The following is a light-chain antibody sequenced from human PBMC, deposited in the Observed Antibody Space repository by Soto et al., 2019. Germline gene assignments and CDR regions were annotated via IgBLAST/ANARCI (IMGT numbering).Light chain of an antibody. CDR2: KAS. V-gene: IGKV1-5*03. J-gene: IGKJ1*01. CDR1: QSISSW. CDR3: QQYNSYRT. Sequence: DIQMTQSPSTLSASVGDRVTITCRASQSISSWLAWYQQKPGKAPKLLIYKASSFESGVPSRFSGSGSGTEFTLTISSLQPDDFATYYCQQYNSYRTFGQGNKVEIK.